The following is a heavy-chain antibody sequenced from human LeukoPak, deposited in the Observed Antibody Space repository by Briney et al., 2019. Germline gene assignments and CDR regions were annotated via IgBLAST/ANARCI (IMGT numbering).Heavy chain of an antibody. CDR2: IKQDGSAK. J-gene: IGHJ4*02. CDR3: AGCAGNSCYFDY. CDR1: GFSFISYR. V-gene: IGHV3-7*01. Sequence: GGSLRLSCAASGFSFISYRMIWVPQAPGKGLEGVANIKQDGSAKNYVDSVKGRFTISRDNAKNSLYLQLNSLRAEDTAVYYCAGCAGNSCYFDYWGQGTLVIVSS. D-gene: IGHD1-1*01.